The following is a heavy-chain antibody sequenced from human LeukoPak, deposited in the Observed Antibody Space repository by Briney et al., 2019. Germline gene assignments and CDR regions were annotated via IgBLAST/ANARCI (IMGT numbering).Heavy chain of an antibody. CDR1: GFTFSSNW. Sequence: PGGSLRLSYAASGFTFSSNWMNWVRQAPGKGLEWVANIKQDGNEKYYVDSVKGRFTISRDNAKNSLFLQMNSLRAEDTAVYYCARSNLGAFDIWGQGTVVTVSS. J-gene: IGHJ3*02. CDR2: IKQDGNEK. V-gene: IGHV3-7*01. D-gene: IGHD7-27*01. CDR3: ARSNLGAFDI.